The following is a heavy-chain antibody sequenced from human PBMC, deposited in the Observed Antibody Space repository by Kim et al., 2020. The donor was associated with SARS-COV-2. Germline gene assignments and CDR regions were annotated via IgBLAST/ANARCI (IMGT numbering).Heavy chain of an antibody. V-gene: IGHV7-4-1*02. Sequence: ASVKVSCKASGYSFSSYPMNWVRQAPGQGLEWMGWINTNTGNPTYAQGFTGRFVFSLDTSVSTAYLQISSLKAEDSAVYYCVIHCSGGSCSTTYYFDYWGQGTLVTVSS. CDR3: VIHCSGGSCSTTYYFDY. J-gene: IGHJ4*02. CDR1: GYSFSSYP. CDR2: INTNTGNP. D-gene: IGHD2-15*01.